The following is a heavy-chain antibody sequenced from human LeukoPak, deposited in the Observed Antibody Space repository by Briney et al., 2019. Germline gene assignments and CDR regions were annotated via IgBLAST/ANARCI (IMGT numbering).Heavy chain of an antibody. CDR2: ISAYNGNT. D-gene: IGHD2-2*01. CDR3: ARAPPTYYAQNFDY. CDR1: GYTFTSYG. J-gene: IGHJ4*02. V-gene: IGHV1-18*01. Sequence: ASVKVSCKASGYTFTSYGISWVRQAPGQGLEWMGWISAYNGNTNYAQQLQGRVTMTTDTSTSTAYMELRSLRSDDTAVYYCARAPPTYYAQNFDYWGQGTLVTVSS.